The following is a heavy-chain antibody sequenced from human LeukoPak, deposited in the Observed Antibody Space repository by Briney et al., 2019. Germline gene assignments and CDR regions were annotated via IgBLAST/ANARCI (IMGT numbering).Heavy chain of an antibody. J-gene: IGHJ4*02. CDR3: ARNASGGYDY. CDR1: GYTFTSFG. V-gene: IGHV1-18*01. Sequence: GASVKVSCKASGYTFTSFGISWVRQAPGQGLEWMGWISTYNGYAKYAQNVQGRVTMTTDTSTSTAYMELRSLRSDDTAVYYCARNASGGYDYWGQGTLVTVSS. D-gene: IGHD2-8*02. CDR2: ISTYNGYA.